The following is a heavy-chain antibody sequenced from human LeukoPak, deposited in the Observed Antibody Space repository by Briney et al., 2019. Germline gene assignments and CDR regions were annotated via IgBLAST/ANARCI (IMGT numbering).Heavy chain of an antibody. CDR3: AKREYSYGLYYFDY. J-gene: IGHJ4*02. CDR1: GFTFSSYA. Sequence: GGSLRLSCADSGFTFSSYAMSWVRQAPGKGLEWVSAISGSGGSTYYADSVKGRFTISRDNSKNTLYLQMNSLRAEDTAVYYCAKREYSYGLYYFDYWGQGTLVTVSA. D-gene: IGHD5-18*01. CDR2: ISGSGGST. V-gene: IGHV3-23*01.